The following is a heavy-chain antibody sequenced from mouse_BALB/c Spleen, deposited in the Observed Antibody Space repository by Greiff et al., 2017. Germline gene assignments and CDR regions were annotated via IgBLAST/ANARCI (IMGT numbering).Heavy chain of an antibody. CDR3: ARGVARYAMDY. J-gene: IGHJ4*01. V-gene: IGHV1S56*01. Sequence: VQLQQSGPELVKPGASVRISCKASGYTFTSYYIHWVKQRPGQGLEWIGWIYPGNVNTKYNEKFKGKATLTADKSSSTAYMQLSSLTSEDSAVYFCARGVARYAMDYWGQGTSVTVSS. CDR1: GYTFTSYY. D-gene: IGHD1-1*02. CDR2: IYPGNVNT.